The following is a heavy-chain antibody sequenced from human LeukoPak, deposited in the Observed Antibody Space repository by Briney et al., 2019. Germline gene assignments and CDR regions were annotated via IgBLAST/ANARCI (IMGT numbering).Heavy chain of an antibody. CDR2: VSTYNANT. V-gene: IGHV1-18*01. D-gene: IGHD5-12*01. CDR3: ASLVATMYY. Sequence: ASVKVSCKASGYTFSNYAINWVRQAPGQGLEWMGWVSTYNANTRYAQKLQGRVTMTTDTSTTTAHMELRSLRSDDTAVYYCASLVATMYYWGQGTLVTVSS. CDR1: GYTFSNYA. J-gene: IGHJ4*02.